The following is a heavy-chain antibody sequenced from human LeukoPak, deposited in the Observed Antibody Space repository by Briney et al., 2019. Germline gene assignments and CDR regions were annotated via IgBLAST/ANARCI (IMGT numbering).Heavy chain of an antibody. J-gene: IGHJ5*02. CDR3: ARDQGNWNSNWFDP. V-gene: IGHV4-4*02. CDR2: IYHSGST. Sequence: GSLRLSCAASGFTFSSYAMTWIRQPPGKGLEWIGEIYHSGSTNYNPSLKSRVTISVDTSKNQFSLKLSSVTAADTAVYYCARDQGNWNSNWFDPWGQGTLVTVSS. CDR1: GFTFSSYA. D-gene: IGHD1-7*01.